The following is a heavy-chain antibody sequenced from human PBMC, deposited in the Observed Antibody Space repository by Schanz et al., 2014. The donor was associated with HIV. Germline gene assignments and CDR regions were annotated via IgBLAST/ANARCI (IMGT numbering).Heavy chain of an antibody. V-gene: IGHV3-23*01. CDR3: AKWGDGYCYGGSCGGMFDY. CDR2: ISYSGTNT. D-gene: IGHD2-15*01. CDR1: GFTFGSFA. J-gene: IGHJ4*02. Sequence: EVQLLESGGGLVQPGKSLRLSCAASGFTFGSFAITWVRQPPGKGLEWVSTISYSGTNTYYADSVKGRFTISRDNSKNTLYLQMNSLRDDDTAVYYCAKWGDGYCYGGSCGGMFDYWGQGTLVTVSS.